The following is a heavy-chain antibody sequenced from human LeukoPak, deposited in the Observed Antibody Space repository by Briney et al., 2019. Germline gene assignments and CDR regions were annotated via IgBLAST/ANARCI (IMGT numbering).Heavy chain of an antibody. D-gene: IGHD6-19*01. CDR3: ARFQASGNYFDF. Sequence: SETLSLTCSVSGYSINSAYYWGWIRQPPGKGLEWIGSIYHGGSTYYNPSLTSRVTISVGTSKNQFSLKMTSVTAADTAVYYCARFQASGNYFDFWGQGTLVTVSS. CDR1: GYSINSAYY. J-gene: IGHJ4*02. CDR2: IYHGGST. V-gene: IGHV4-38-2*02.